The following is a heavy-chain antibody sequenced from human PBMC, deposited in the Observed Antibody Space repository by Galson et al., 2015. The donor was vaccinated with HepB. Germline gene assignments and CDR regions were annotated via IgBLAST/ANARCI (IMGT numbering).Heavy chain of an antibody. CDR3: ARESSGSWHFDS. CDR1: GYNFTTYW. D-gene: IGHD1-26*01. CDR2: IYPGDSDT. V-gene: IGHV5-51*01. Sequence: QSGAEVKKPGESLKISRTGSGYNFTTYWIGWVRQMPGKGLEWMGIIYPGDSDTRYSPSFEGQVTFSADKSISTAYLQWSSLKASDTAVYYCARESSGSWHFDSWGQGTLVTVSS. J-gene: IGHJ4*02.